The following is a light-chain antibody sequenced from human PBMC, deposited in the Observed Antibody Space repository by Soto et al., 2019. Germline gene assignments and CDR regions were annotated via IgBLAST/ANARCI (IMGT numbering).Light chain of an antibody. V-gene: IGKV3-20*01. CDR1: QSVSSSY. Sequence: EIVLTQSPGTLSLSPGERATLSCRASQSVSSSYLAWYQQKPGQASRLLIYGASSRATGIPDRFSGSGYATDFTLTISRLEPEDFAVYYCQQYGTSPWTFGQGTKVEIK. J-gene: IGKJ1*01. CDR2: GAS. CDR3: QQYGTSPWT.